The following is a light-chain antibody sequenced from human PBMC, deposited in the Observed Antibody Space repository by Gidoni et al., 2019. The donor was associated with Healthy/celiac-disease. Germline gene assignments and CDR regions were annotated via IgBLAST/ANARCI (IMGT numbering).Light chain of an antibody. CDR2: WAS. CDR1: QSVLYSSNNKNY. J-gene: IGKJ4*01. CDR3: QQYYSTPPALT. V-gene: IGKV4-1*01. Sequence: DIVMTQSPDSLAVSRGERATINCKSSQSVLYSSNNKNYLDWYKQKPGQPPKLLIYWASTRESGVPDRFSGSGSGTDFPLPISSLQAEDVAVYYCQQYYSTPPALTFGGGTKVEIK.